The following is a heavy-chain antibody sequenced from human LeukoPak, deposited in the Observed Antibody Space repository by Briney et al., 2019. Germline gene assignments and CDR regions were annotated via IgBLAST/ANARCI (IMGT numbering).Heavy chain of an antibody. D-gene: IGHD3-22*01. Sequence: ASVKVSCKASGYTFTGYYMHWVRQAPGQGLEWMGWINPNSGGTNYAQKFQGRVTMTRDTSISTAYMELSRLRSDDTAVYYCARGPPSYYYDSSGYYPFGYWGQGTLVTVSS. V-gene: IGHV1-2*02. J-gene: IGHJ4*02. CDR2: INPNSGGT. CDR3: ARGPPSYYYDSSGYYPFGY. CDR1: GYTFTGYY.